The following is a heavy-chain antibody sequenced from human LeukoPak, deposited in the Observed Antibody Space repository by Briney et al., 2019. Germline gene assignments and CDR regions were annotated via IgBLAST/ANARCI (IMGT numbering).Heavy chain of an antibody. Sequence: ASVKVSCKAFGYTFTGYYMHWVRQAPGQGLEWMGWINPNSGGTNYAQKFQGRVTMTRDTSISTAYMELSRLRSDDTAVYYCARGIYHDSSGYPDDWGQGTLVTVSS. CDR1: GYTFTGYY. CDR2: INPNSGGT. CDR3: ARGIYHDSSGYPDD. D-gene: IGHD3-22*01. V-gene: IGHV1-2*02. J-gene: IGHJ4*02.